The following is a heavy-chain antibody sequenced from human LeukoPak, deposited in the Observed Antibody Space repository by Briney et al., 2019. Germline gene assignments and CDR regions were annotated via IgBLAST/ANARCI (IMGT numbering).Heavy chain of an antibody. J-gene: IGHJ3*02. CDR2: IYYSGST. V-gene: IGHV4-59*01. Sequence: SETLSLTCTVSGGSISSYYWSWIRQPPGKGLEWIGYIYYSGSTNYNPSLKSRVTISVDTSKNQFSLKLSSVTAADTAVYYCAREKGVGYSNYGAFDIWGQGTMVTVSS. CDR1: GGSISSYY. D-gene: IGHD4-11*01. CDR3: AREKGVGYSNYGAFDI.